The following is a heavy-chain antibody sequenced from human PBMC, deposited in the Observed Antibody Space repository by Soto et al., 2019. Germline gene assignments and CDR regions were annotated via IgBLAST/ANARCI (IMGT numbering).Heavy chain of an antibody. V-gene: IGHV1-18*01. CDR2: VSGYSGHS. J-gene: IGHJ6*02. Sequence: QVHLVQSGAEVKKPGGSVKVSCKASNETLTTYGISWVRQAPGQGLEWMGWVSGYSGHSSSAQEFQDRVIMTTDTSTNTAYMELRSLTSDDSAVYFCARDSSSSGYYYGLDVWGQGTTVTVSS. CDR3: ARDSSSSGYYYGLDV. D-gene: IGHD6-6*01. CDR1: NETLTTYG.